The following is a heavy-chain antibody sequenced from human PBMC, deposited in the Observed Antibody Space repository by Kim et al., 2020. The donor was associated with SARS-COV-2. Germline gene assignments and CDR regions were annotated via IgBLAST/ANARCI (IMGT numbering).Heavy chain of an antibody. D-gene: IGHD3-10*01. CDR2: ISYDGSNE. CDR1: GFTFSGYG. Sequence: GGSLRLSCAASGFTFSGYGMHWVRQAPGKGLEWVAVISYDGSNEDYADSVKGRFTISRDNSKNTLYLQMNSLRAEDTAVYFCARDQGLAIYKVWADFDNWGQGILVTVSS. CDR3: ARDQGLAIYKVWADFDN. V-gene: IGHV3-33*05. J-gene: IGHJ4*02.